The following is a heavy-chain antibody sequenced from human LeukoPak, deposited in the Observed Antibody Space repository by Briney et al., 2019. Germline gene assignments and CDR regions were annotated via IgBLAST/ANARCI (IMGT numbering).Heavy chain of an antibody. J-gene: IGHJ4*02. CDR3: GKDDGIYSYGLFDY. D-gene: IGHD5-18*01. CDR2: ISGSGGST. V-gene: IGHV3-23*01. CDR1: GFTFSSYA. Sequence: GGSLRLSCAASGFTFSSYAMSWVRQAPGKGLEWVSAISGSGGSTYYAGSVKGRFTISRDNSKNTLYLQMNSLRAEDTAVYYCGKDDGIYSYGLFDYWGQGTLVTVSS.